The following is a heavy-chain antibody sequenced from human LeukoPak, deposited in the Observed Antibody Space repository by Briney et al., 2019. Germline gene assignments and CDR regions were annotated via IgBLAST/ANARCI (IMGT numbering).Heavy chain of an antibody. CDR3: ARDPGYSSPRGDY. CDR2: INPNSGGT. Sequence: PMASVKVSCKAYGYTFTGYFMHWVRQAPGQGLEWMGWINPNSGGTHYAQKFQGRVTMTRDTSISTAYMELSRLRSDDTAVYYCARDPGYSSPRGDYWGQGTLVTVPS. J-gene: IGHJ4*02. CDR1: GYTFTGYF. D-gene: IGHD5-18*01. V-gene: IGHV1-2*02.